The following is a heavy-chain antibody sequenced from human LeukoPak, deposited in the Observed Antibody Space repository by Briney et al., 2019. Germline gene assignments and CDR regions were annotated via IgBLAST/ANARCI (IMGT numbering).Heavy chain of an antibody. J-gene: IGHJ4*02. CDR3: AKDSSGSYYGSYYFDY. Sequence: GGSLRLSCAASGFTSSSYAMSWVRQAPGKGLEWVSAISGSGGSTYYADSMKGRFTISRDNSKNTLYLQMNSLRAEDTAVYYCAKDSSGSYYGSYYFDYWGQGTLVTVSS. D-gene: IGHD1-26*01. CDR2: ISGSGGST. V-gene: IGHV3-23*01. CDR1: GFTSSSYA.